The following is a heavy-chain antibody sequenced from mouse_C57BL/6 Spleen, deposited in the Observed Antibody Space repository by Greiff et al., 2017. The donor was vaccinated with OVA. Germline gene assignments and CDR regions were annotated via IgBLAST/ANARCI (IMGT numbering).Heavy chain of an antibody. CDR3: TRDEGAYYSNDGYFAY. CDR1: GFTFTSYA. J-gene: IGHJ3*01. D-gene: IGHD2-5*01. Sequence: EVHLVESGEGLVKPGASLKLSCAASGFTFTSYAMSWVRQTPEKRLEWVAYISRGGGYPYYADTVTGRFTFSIDNARNTLYLQMSSLKSEDTAMYYCTRDEGAYYSNDGYFAYWGQGTLVTVSA. CDR2: ISRGGGYP. V-gene: IGHV5-9-1*02.